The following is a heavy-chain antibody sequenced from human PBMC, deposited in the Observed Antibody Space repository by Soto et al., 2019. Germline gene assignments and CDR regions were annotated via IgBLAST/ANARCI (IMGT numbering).Heavy chain of an antibody. CDR2: IYSGGST. CDR1: GFTVSSNY. J-gene: IGHJ3*02. CDR3: ARGRIYYDSSGSYHDGADAFDI. V-gene: IGHV3-53*01. D-gene: IGHD3-22*01. Sequence: GGSLRLSCAASGFTVSSNYMSWVRQAPGKGLEWVSVIYSGGSTYYADSVKGRFTISRDNSKNTLYLQMNSLRAEDTAVYYCARGRIYYDSSGSYHDGADAFDIWGQGTMVTVSS.